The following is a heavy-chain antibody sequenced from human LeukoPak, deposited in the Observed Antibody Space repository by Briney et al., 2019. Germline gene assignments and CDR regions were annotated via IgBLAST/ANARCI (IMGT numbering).Heavy chain of an antibody. V-gene: IGHV1-2*03. CDR1: GYTFTGYY. D-gene: IGHD1-26*01. J-gene: IGHJ6*03. CDR2: INPNSGGT. CDR3: ARDRIAGYYYYYMDV. Sequence: LGASVKVSCKASGYTFTGYYMHWVRQAPGQGLEWMGWINPNSGGTNYAQKFQGRVTMTRDTSISTAYMEVSRLRSDDTAVYYCARDRIAGYYYYYMDVWGKGTTVTVSS.